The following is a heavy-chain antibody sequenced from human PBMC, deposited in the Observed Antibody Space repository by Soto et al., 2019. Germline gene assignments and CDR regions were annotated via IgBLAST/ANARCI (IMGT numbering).Heavy chain of an antibody. CDR2: IIPVFGTA. J-gene: IGHJ6*02. V-gene: IGHV1-69*12. CDR3: ARGDATKIVVTTYYAMDV. D-gene: IGHD3-9*01. CDR1: GGSLSNYG. Sequence: QVQLVQSGAEVKKPGSSVKVSCKASGGSLSNYGISWVRQAPGQGLEWMVGIIPVFGTANYAQKFQGRVTITADESTSIVYMDVTSLRSEDTAVYYCARGDATKIVVTTYYAMDVWGQGTTVTVSS.